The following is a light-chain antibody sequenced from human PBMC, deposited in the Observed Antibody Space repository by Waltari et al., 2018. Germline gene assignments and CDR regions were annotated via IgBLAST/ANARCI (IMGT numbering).Light chain of an antibody. V-gene: IGKV3-11*01. CDR3: QQRSSWPRT. Sequence: DIVLTQSPATLSLSPGERATLPCRASQSINNYLAWYQQKPGQAPRLLIYSASNRATGIPARFSGSGSGTDFFLTISSLDPEDFAVYYCQQRSSWPRTFGQGTRVEIK. J-gene: IGKJ1*01. CDR1: QSINNY. CDR2: SAS.